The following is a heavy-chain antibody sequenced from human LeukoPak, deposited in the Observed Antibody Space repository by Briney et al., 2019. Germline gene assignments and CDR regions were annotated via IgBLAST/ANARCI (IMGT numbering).Heavy chain of an antibody. Sequence: GGSLRLSCAASGFTFSSYAMHWVRQAPGKGLEWVAVISYDGSNKYYADSVKGRFTISRDNSKNTLYLQMNSLRAEDTAVYYCAKDRPSSGWSLDAFDIWGQGTMVTVSS. CDR3: AKDRPSSGWSLDAFDI. CDR2: ISYDGSNK. J-gene: IGHJ3*02. D-gene: IGHD6-19*01. V-gene: IGHV3-30-3*01. CDR1: GFTFSSYA.